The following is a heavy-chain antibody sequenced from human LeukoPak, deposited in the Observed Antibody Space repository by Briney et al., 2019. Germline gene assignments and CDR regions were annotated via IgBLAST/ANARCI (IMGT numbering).Heavy chain of an antibody. Sequence: GGSLRLSCAASGFTFSAYSMNWVRQAPGRGLEWVSAISSSSRSIYNADSVKGRFTISRDNAKRSLYLQMNSLRAEDTAVYYCANGEHIVVVTDAFDTWGQGTMVTVSS. CDR3: ANGEHIVVVTDAFDT. CDR2: ISSSSRSI. D-gene: IGHD2-21*02. V-gene: IGHV3-21*01. J-gene: IGHJ3*02. CDR1: GFTFSAYS.